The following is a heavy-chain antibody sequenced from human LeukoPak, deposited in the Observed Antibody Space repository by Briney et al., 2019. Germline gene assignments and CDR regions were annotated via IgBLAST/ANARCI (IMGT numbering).Heavy chain of an antibody. Sequence: SVKVSCKASGGTFSSYAISWVRQAPGQGLEWMGGIIPIFGTANYAQKFQGRVTITADESTSTAYMELSSLRSEDTAVYYCARVEPLRKYSSSCYWVFDYWGQGTLVTVSS. CDR1: GGTFSSYA. D-gene: IGHD6-13*01. CDR2: IIPIFGTA. CDR3: ARVEPLRKYSSSCYWVFDY. V-gene: IGHV1-69*13. J-gene: IGHJ4*02.